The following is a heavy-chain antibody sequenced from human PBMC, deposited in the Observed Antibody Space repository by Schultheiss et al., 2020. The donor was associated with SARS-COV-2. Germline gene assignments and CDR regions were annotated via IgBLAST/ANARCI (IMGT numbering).Heavy chain of an antibody. J-gene: IGHJ2*01. CDR1: GFTFSSYG. CDR3: ARDGAPYSSSSGSWYFDL. V-gene: IGHV3-NL1*01. D-gene: IGHD6-6*01. CDR2: ISGSGGST. Sequence: GGSLRLSCAASGFTFSSYGMHWVRQAPGKGLEWVSAISGSGGSTYYADSVKGRFTISRDNSKNTLYLQMNSLRAEDTAVYYCARDGAPYSSSSGSWYFDLWGRGTLVTVSS.